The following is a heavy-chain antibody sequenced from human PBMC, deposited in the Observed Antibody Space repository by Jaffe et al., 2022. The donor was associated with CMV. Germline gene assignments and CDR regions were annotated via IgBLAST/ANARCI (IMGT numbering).Heavy chain of an antibody. CDR3: AKGSSGWYSYYYYYGMDV. CDR2: ISGSGGST. J-gene: IGHJ6*02. CDR1: GFTFSSYA. Sequence: EVQLLESGGGLVQPGGSLRLSCAASGFTFSSYAMSWVRQAPGKGLEWVSAISGSGGSTYYADSVKGRFTISRDNSKNTLYLQMNSLRAEDTAVYYCAKGSSGWYSYYYYYGMDVWGQGTTVTVSS. V-gene: IGHV3-23*01. D-gene: IGHD6-19*01.